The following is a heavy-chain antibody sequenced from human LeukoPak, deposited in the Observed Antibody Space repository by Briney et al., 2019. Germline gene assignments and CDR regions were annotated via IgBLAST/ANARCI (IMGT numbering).Heavy chain of an antibody. CDR3: ARDIGDYYGSGSYWLL. V-gene: IGHV1-2*02. J-gene: IGHJ4*02. CDR2: INPNSGGT. CDR1: GYTFTGYY. Sequence: ASVKVSCKASGYTFTGYYMHWVRQAPGQGLEWMGWINPNSGGTSYAQKFQGRVTMTRDTSINTAYMEVSSLRSDDTAVYYCARDIGDYYGSGSYWLLWGQGTLVTVAS. D-gene: IGHD3-10*01.